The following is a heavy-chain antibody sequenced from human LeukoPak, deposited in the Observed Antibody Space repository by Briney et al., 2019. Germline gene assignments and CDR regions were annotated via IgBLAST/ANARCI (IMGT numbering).Heavy chain of an antibody. CDR2: ISYDGSNK. Sequence: GGSLRLSCAASGLTFSSYGMHWVRQAPGKGLEWMAVISYDGSNKYYADSVKGRFTISRDNSKNTLYLQMNSLRVEDTAVYYCAKAGQWLAPGDYWGQGSLVTVSS. J-gene: IGHJ4*02. V-gene: IGHV3-30*18. CDR1: GLTFSSYG. D-gene: IGHD6-19*01. CDR3: AKAGQWLAPGDY.